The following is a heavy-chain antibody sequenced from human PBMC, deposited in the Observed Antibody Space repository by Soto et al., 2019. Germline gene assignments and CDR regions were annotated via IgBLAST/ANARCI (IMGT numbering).Heavy chain of an antibody. CDR2: IKSKTDGGRA. Sequence: GSLRLSCLASGFNLSHAWMTWVRRAAGKGLEWVGRIKSKTDGGRADYAAPVKGRATISRDDSKNTVYLQMNSLKTEDTAVYYCTTGIYYDILTGYHNVAYWGQGALVTVSS. D-gene: IGHD3-9*01. CDR1: GFNLSHAW. CDR3: TTGIYYDILTGYHNVAY. V-gene: IGHV3-15*01. J-gene: IGHJ4*02.